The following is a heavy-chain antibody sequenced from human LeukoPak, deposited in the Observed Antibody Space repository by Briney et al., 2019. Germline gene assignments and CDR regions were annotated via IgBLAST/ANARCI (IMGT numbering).Heavy chain of an antibody. Sequence: ASVKVSCKASGGTFSSYAISWVRQAPGQGLEWIGWMNPNSGNTGYAQKFQGRVTMTRNTSISTAYMEPSSLRSEDTAVYYCARRSYGLVLFHTHNRFDPWGQGTLVTVSS. CDR2: MNPNSGNT. J-gene: IGHJ5*02. D-gene: IGHD3-16*01. V-gene: IGHV1-8*02. CDR3: ARRSYGLVLFHTHNRFDP. CDR1: GGTFSSYA.